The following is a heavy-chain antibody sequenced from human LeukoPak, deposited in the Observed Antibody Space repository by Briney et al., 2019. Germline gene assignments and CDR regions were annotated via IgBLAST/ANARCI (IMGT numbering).Heavy chain of an antibody. CDR3: ARSTGEYYYESGGFQH. CDR2: IYTSGST. Sequence: PSETLSLTCTVAGGSISSGSYYWSWIRQPAGKGLEWIGRIYTSGSTNYNPSLKSRVTMSVDTSKNQFSLKLSSVTAADTAVYYCARSTGEYYYESGGFQHWGQGTLVTVSS. CDR1: GGSISSGSYY. D-gene: IGHD3-22*01. J-gene: IGHJ1*01. V-gene: IGHV4-61*02.